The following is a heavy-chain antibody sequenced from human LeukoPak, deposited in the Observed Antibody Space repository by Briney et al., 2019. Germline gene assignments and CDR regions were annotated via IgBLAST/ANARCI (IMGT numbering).Heavy chain of an antibody. CDR3: ARVLHKRNYDSSGYYGY. V-gene: IGHV3-48*01. CDR1: GFTFSSYS. Sequence: GGSLRLSCAASGFTFSSYSMNWVRQAPGKGLEWASYISSSSSTIYYADSVKGRFTISRDNAKNSLSLQMNSLRAEDTAVYYCARVLHKRNYDSSGYYGYWGQGTLVTVSS. D-gene: IGHD3-22*01. CDR2: ISSSSSTI. J-gene: IGHJ4*02.